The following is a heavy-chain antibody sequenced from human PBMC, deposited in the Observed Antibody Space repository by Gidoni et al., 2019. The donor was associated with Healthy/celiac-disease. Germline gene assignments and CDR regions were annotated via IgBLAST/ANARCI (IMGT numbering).Heavy chain of an antibody. CDR3: ARFYDYGDYLAFDI. V-gene: IGHV4-59*08. CDR2: IYYSGST. J-gene: IGHJ3*02. CDR1: GGSISSYY. Sequence: QVQLQESGPGLVKPSETLSLTCTVSGGSISSYYWSWNRQPPGKGLEWIGYIYYSGSTNYNPSLKSRVTISVDTSKNQFSLKLSSVTAADTAVYYCARFYDYGDYLAFDIWGQGTMVTVSS. D-gene: IGHD4-17*01.